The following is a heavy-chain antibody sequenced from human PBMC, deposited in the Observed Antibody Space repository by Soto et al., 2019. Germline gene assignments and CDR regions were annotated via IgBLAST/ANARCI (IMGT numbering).Heavy chain of an antibody. CDR1: GFTFSTDA. V-gene: IGHV3-11*01. CDR2: ISSSGSII. J-gene: IGHJ4*02. CDR3: ARDWAPSY. Sequence: GGSLRLSCAASGFTFSTDAMSWVRQAPGKGLEWVSDISSSGSIIYYADSVKGRFTISRDNAKNSLYLQMNSLRAEDTAVYYCARDWAPSYWGQGTLVTVSS. D-gene: IGHD7-27*01.